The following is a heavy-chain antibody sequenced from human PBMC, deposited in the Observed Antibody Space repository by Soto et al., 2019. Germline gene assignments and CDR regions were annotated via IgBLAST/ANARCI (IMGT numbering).Heavy chain of an antibody. CDR2: IYWNDDK. Sequence: QITLKASGPTLVKPTQTLTLTCALSGFSVSARGVGVGWIRQPPGKALEWLAIIYWNDDKLYRPSLQSRLTITKDASKNQVVLTMTNMDPVDTATYYCAHSPWGAAPDYWCQGTPVTVSS. CDR1: GFSVSARGVG. CDR3: AHSPWGAAPDY. J-gene: IGHJ4*02. V-gene: IGHV2-5*01. D-gene: IGHD3-16*01.